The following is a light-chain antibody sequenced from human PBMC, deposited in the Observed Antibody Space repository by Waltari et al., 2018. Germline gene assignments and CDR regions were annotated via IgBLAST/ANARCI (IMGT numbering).Light chain of an antibody. V-gene: IGLV4-69*01. J-gene: IGLJ3*02. CDR3: QTGGHGTWV. CDR2: VNSDGSH. CDR1: SGYSSNV. Sequence: LGASVKLTCTLSSGYSSNVIAWLQQQPGKGPRYLMKVNSDGSHRKGDDIPDRFSASKSGTECYLTISSLQSEDEADYYCQTGGHGTWVFGGGTKLTVL.